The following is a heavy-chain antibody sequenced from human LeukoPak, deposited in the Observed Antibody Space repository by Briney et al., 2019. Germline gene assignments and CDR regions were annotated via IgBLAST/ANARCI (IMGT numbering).Heavy chain of an antibody. J-gene: IGHJ4*02. D-gene: IGHD6-6*01. Sequence: GGSLRLSCAASGFTFSSYGMHWVRQAPGKGLEWVAVISYDGSNKYYADSVKGRFTISRDNAKNSLYLQMNSLRAEDTAVYYCARFFEYSSPPHHFDYWGQGTLVTVSS. CDR1: GFTFSSYG. CDR3: ARFFEYSSPPHHFDY. CDR2: ISYDGSNK. V-gene: IGHV3-30*03.